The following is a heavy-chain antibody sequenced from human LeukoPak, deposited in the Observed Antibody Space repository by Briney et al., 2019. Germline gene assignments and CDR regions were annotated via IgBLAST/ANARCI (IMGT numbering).Heavy chain of an antibody. CDR2: VNQGGSET. J-gene: IGHJ4*02. D-gene: IGHD1-26*01. Sequence: PGGSLRLSCAASAFTFNTYWMTWVRQAPGKGLEWVANVNQGGSETYYVDSVKGRFIISRDNAKNSMYLQMNSLRAEDTAVYYCVRGGLYHYSGTSGDYWGQGTLVTVSS. CDR1: AFTFNTYW. CDR3: VRGGLYHYSGTSGDY. V-gene: IGHV3-7*01.